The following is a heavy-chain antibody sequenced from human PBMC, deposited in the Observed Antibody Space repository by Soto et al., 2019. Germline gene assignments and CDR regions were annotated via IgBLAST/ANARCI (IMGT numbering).Heavy chain of an antibody. D-gene: IGHD3-22*01. CDR1: GGSISSGGYY. Sequence: SETLSLTCTVSGGSISSGGYYWSWIRQHPGKGLEWIGYMYYTGSTYYNPSLQSRVTIAVDTSKNQFSLNLSSVTAADTAVYYCVRSRGSSGYYFGGSWGQGTLVTVSS. CDR2: MYYTGST. CDR3: VRSRGSSGYYFGGS. J-gene: IGHJ5*02. V-gene: IGHV4-31*03.